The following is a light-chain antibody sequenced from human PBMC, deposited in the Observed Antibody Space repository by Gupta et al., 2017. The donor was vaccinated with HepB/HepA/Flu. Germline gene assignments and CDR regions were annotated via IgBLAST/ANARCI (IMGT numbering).Light chain of an antibody. Sequence: VLTPSPATLSVPPGDRATLSCRASHSVSSNLAWYQQKPGQGPRLLIYGASTRATGIPARFRGSGSGIEFTLTISSLKSEDFAVYYCQQYNNWPPLTFGGGTKVEIK. CDR2: GAS. J-gene: IGKJ4*01. CDR3: QQYNNWPPLT. CDR1: HSVSSN. V-gene: IGKV3-15*01.